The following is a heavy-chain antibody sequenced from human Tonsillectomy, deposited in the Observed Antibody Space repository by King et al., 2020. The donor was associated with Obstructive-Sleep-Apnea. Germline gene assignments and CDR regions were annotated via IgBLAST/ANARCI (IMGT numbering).Heavy chain of an antibody. Sequence: LQLQESGPELVKPSETLSLTCTVSGGSISSSSIYYWGWIRQPPWKGLEWIGSIYYSGTTYYNPSLKRRVTISVDTSKNQFSLKLSSVTAADTAVYYFARRQHFSSSGTHAFDIWGQGTMVTVSS. CDR3: ARRQHFSSSGTHAFDI. CDR2: IYYSGTT. D-gene: IGHD6-13*01. V-gene: IGHV4-39*07. J-gene: IGHJ3*02. CDR1: GGSISSSSIYY.